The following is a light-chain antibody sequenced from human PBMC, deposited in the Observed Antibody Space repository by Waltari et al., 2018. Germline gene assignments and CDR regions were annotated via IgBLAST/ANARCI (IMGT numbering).Light chain of an antibody. Sequence: DVRMNQSPSTLSASVGDRVTITCRASQSINKWVAWYQQKPGKAPKLLIYKASSLESGVPSRFSGSGSGTDFTLTISSLQTDDFATYYCQHYSTYSKAFGQGTKLE. V-gene: IGKV1-5*03. CDR3: QHYSTYSKA. CDR1: QSINKW. J-gene: IGKJ2*01. CDR2: KAS.